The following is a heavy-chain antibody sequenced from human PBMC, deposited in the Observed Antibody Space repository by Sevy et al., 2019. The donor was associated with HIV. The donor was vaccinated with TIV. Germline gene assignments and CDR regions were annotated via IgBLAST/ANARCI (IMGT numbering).Heavy chain of an antibody. CDR2: IFYSGST. Sequence: SETLSLTCTVSGGSNSSGDYYWSWIRQPPGKGLEWIGYIFYSGSTYFNPSLKSRVTISLDTSKSQFSLRLSSVTAADTAVFYCARQRASSGYFYFDSWGQGTLVTVSS. CDR1: GGSNSSGDYY. D-gene: IGHD3-22*01. J-gene: IGHJ4*02. CDR3: ARQRASSGYFYFDS. V-gene: IGHV4-30-4*01.